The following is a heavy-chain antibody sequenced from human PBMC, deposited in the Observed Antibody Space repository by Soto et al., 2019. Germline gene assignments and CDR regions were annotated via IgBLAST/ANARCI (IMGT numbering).Heavy chain of an antibody. Sequence: PXETLSLTCTVSGGSISSGGYYWSWIRQHPGKGLEWIGYIYYSGSTYYNPSLKSRVTISVDTSKNQFSLKLSSVTAADTAVYYCARGHDILTGYYFPSGGMDVWGQGTTVTVSS. CDR1: GGSISSGGYY. V-gene: IGHV4-31*03. J-gene: IGHJ6*02. CDR3: ARGHDILTGYYFPSGGMDV. CDR2: IYYSGST. D-gene: IGHD3-9*01.